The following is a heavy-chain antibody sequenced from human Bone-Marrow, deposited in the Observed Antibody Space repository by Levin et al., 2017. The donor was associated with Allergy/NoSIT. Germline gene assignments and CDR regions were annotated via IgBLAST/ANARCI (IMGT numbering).Heavy chain of an antibody. CDR3: ARAIRYQLLMEY. D-gene: IGHD2-2*01. CDR1: GDTFSSYD. Sequence: ASVKVSCKPSGDTFSSYDITWVRQAAGQGLEWMGWMNPSSGNTGYAQKFRGRVSMTSDSSITTAYMELSSLESEDTAVYYCARAIRYQLLMEYWGQGTLVTVSS. V-gene: IGHV1-8*01. CDR2: MNPSSGNT. J-gene: IGHJ4*02.